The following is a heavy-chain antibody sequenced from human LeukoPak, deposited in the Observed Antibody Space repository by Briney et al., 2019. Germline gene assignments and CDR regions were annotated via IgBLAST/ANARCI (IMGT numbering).Heavy chain of an antibody. CDR2: ISSTSSLI. D-gene: IGHD6-13*01. CDR3: ARHWETSSWYVDY. V-gene: IGHV3-21*04. Sequence: PGGSLRLSCAASGFTFSSFNMNWVRQAPGKGLEWVSSISSTSSLIWYADSLKGRFTISRENAKNSLFLQMDSLRVEDTAVYYCARHWETSSWYVDYWGQGTLVTVSS. CDR1: GFTFSSFN. J-gene: IGHJ4*02.